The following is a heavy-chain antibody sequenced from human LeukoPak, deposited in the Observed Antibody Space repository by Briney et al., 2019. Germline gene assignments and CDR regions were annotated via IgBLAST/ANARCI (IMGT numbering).Heavy chain of an antibody. Sequence: GASVTLSCKTSGYTFTTYHINWVRQATGQGLEWLGWMNPYSGDRGYAQKFQGRLSITSDTSISTAYMELSSLRSDDTAVYFCARTTSLTASGYDYWGQGTLVTVSS. CDR3: ARTTSLTASGYDY. J-gene: IGHJ4*02. CDR1: GYTFTTYH. V-gene: IGHV1-8*03. CDR2: MNPYSGDR. D-gene: IGHD4-17*01.